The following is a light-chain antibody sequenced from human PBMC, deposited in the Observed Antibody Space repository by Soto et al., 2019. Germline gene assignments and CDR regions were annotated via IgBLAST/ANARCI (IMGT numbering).Light chain of an antibody. J-gene: IGKJ5*01. V-gene: IGKV3-15*01. CDR2: GVS. Sequence: VLTQSPATLSLSPGERATLSCRASQSVGSNLAWYQQKVGQAPRLLLYGVSTRATGIPARFSGSGSGTDFTLTISSLQSEDFAIYYCQQYYDWPITFGQGTRLEIK. CDR3: QQYYDWPIT. CDR1: QSVGSN.